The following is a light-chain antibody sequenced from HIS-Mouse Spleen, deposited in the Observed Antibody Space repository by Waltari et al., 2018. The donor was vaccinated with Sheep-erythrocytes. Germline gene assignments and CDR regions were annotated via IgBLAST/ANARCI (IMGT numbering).Light chain of an antibody. J-gene: IGLJ3*02. V-gene: IGLV2-8*01. CDR3: SSYAGSNNWV. Sequence: QSALTQPPSASGSPGQSVTISCTGTSSDVGGYNYVSWAQQHPGKAPKLMMYEVSKRPSGFPDRFSGSKSGNTASLTVSGLQAEDEADYYCSSYAGSNNWVFGGGTKLTVL. CDR1: SSDVGGYNY. CDR2: EVS.